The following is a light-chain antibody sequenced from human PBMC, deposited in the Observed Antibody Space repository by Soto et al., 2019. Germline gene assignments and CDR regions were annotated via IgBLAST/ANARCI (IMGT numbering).Light chain of an antibody. V-gene: IGKV1-27*01. CDR2: ATS. Sequence: DIQMTQSPSSLSASVGDRVTITCRASQDISNSLAWYQQKPGEVPKVLIYATSILQSGVPARFSGSGSGTDFTLTISSLQPEDVATYYCQNNNIAPLTFGGGTKVEI. J-gene: IGKJ4*01. CDR1: QDISNS. CDR3: QNNNIAPLT.